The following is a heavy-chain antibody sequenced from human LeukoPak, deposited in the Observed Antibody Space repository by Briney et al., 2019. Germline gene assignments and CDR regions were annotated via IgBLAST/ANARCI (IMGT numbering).Heavy chain of an antibody. D-gene: IGHD3-10*01. CDR2: ISSGGSTI. CDR1: GFTLSDFY. V-gene: IGHV3-11*01. J-gene: IGHJ6*02. Sequence: PGVSLRLSCAASGFTLSDFYMSWIRQAPGKGLEWVSYISSGGSTIYYADSVKGRFTISRDNAKNSLYLQMNSLRAEDTAVYYCARDYYGSLDVWGQGTTVTVSS. CDR3: ARDYYGSLDV.